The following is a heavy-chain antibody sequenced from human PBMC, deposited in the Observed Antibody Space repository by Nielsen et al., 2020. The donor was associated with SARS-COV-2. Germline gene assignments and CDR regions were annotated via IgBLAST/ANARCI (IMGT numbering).Heavy chain of an antibody. D-gene: IGHD2-2*01. J-gene: IGHJ6*02. Sequence: GESLKISCAASGFTFSSYWMSWVRQAPGKGLEWVAIIKEDGSEKYYVDSVKGRFSISRDNAKNTLYLQMNSLRAEDTAVYYCASDSNSYNYYYYYGMDVWGQGTTVTVSS. CDR3: ASDSNSYNYYYYYGMDV. CDR1: GFTFSSYW. V-gene: IGHV3-7*01. CDR2: IKEDGSEK.